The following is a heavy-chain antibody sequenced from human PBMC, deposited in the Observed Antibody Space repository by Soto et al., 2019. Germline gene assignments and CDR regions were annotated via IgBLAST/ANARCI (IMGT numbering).Heavy chain of an antibody. J-gene: IGHJ3*02. CDR3: ARVERGSATTVVDAFDI. CDR1: GGSVNSGNYY. V-gene: IGHV4-34*01. CDR2: MSHSGGT. D-gene: IGHD1-1*01. Sequence: QVQLQQRGAGLLKPSETLSLTCAVFGGSVNSGNYYWSWIRQPPGKGLEWIGEMSHSGGTHFNPSLKRLVTISVDTSKNQFSLKMSSVTAADTALYYCARVERGSATTVVDAFDIWGPGTMFTVSA.